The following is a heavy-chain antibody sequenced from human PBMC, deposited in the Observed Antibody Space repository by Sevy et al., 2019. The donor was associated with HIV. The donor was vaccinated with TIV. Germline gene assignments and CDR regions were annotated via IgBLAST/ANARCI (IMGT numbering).Heavy chain of an antibody. D-gene: IGHD2-2*01. CDR2: ISSSSSYI. V-gene: IGHV3-21*01. Sequence: GGSLRLSCAASGFTFSSYSMNWVRQAPGKALEWVSSISSSSSYIYYADSVKGRFTISRDNAKNSLYLQMNSLRAEDTAVYYCARDGGYCSSTSCFAFDYWGQGTLVTVSS. CDR1: GFTFSSYS. CDR3: ARDGGYCSSTSCFAFDY. J-gene: IGHJ4*02.